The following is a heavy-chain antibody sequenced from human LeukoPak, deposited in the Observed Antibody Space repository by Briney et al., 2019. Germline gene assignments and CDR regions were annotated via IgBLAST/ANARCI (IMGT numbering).Heavy chain of an antibody. J-gene: IGHJ4*02. D-gene: IGHD2-15*01. CDR3: AGRYCSGGSCYSLYDY. V-gene: IGHV3-30-3*01. Sequence: GGSLRLSCAASGFTFSSYAMHWVRQAPGKGLEWVAVISYDGSNKYYADSVKGRFTISRDNSKNTLYLQMNSLRAEDTAVYYCAGRYCSGGSCYSLYDYWGQGTLVTVSS. CDR2: ISYDGSNK. CDR1: GFTFSSYA.